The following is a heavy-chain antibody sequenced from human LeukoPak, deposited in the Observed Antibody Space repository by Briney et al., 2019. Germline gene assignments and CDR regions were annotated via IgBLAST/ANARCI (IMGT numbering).Heavy chain of an antibody. J-gene: IGHJ4*02. V-gene: IGHV1-2*02. CDR2: INPNSGGT. CDR3: ARPMVRGVIRMTPFDY. Sequence: ASVKVSCKASGYTLTDYYMHWVRQAPGQGLEWMGWINPNSGGTNYAQKFQGRVTMTRDTSISTAYMELSRLRSDDTAVYYCARPMVRGVIRMTPFDYWGQGTLVTVSS. CDR1: GYTLTDYY. D-gene: IGHD3-10*01.